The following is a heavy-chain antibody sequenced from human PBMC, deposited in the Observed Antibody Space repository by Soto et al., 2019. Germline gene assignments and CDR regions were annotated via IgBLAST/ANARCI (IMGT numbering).Heavy chain of an antibody. Sequence: SETLSLTCTVSGGSINTFYWSWVRQPAGKGLEWIGRIFSSGSTSFNPSLESRVAMSVDTSKNHFSLNLSSVTAADKAVYYCAREGSYSAYNFAHGIQLWSFDFWGQGALVTVSS. CDR3: AREGSYSAYNFAHGIQLWSFDF. J-gene: IGHJ4*02. D-gene: IGHD5-12*01. CDR2: IFSSGST. V-gene: IGHV4-4*07. CDR1: GGSINTFY.